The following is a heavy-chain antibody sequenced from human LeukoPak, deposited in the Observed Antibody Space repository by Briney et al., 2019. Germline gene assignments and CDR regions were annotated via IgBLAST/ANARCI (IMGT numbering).Heavy chain of an antibody. D-gene: IGHD5-18*01. CDR1: GITFSSYS. V-gene: IGHV3-21*01. CDR3: ARDRDPGYSYGPYAFDI. J-gene: IGHJ3*02. CDR2: ISSSSSYI. Sequence: AGGSLRLSCVASGITFSSYSMNWVRQAPGKGLEWVSSISSSSSYIYYADSVKGRFTISRDNAKNSLYLQMNSLRAEDTAVYYCARDRDPGYSYGPYAFDIWGQGTMVTVSS.